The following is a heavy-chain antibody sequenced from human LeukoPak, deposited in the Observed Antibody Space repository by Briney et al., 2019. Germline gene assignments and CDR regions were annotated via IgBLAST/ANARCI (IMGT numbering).Heavy chain of an antibody. V-gene: IGHV4-38-2*02. CDR2: IYQSGSA. Sequence: SETLSLTCTVSGYSISSGYNWGWIRQPPGKGLEWVGNIYQSGSANYNPSLKSRVTISLDTSKNQFSLRLSSVTAADTAVYFCARDSIHRRTTPFDYWGQGTLVTISS. D-gene: IGHD1-7*01. CDR3: ARDSIHRRTTPFDY. J-gene: IGHJ4*02. CDR1: GYSISSGYN.